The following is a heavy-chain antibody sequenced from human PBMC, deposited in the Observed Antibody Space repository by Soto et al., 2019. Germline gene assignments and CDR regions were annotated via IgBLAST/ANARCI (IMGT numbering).Heavy chain of an antibody. CDR1: GGTFSSYA. V-gene: IGHV1-69*12. Sequence: QVQLVQSGAEVKKPGSSVKASFKASGGTFSSYAISWVRQAPGQGLEWMGGIIPIFGTANYAQKFQGRVTITADESTSTAYMELSSLRSEDTAVYYCARDGVATISSPYYYYGMDVWGQGTTVTVSS. CDR3: ARDGVATISSPYYYYGMDV. CDR2: IIPIFGTA. D-gene: IGHD5-12*01. J-gene: IGHJ6*02.